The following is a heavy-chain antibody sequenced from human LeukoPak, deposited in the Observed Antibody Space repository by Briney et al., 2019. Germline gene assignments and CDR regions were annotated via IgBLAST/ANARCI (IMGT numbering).Heavy chain of an antibody. D-gene: IGHD5-12*01. CDR1: GFTFSSYE. J-gene: IGHJ3*02. CDR2: MSFSGSTI. Sequence: PGGSLRLSCVASGFTFSSYEMNCVRQAPGRGLEWVSYMSFSGSTIYYADSVKGRFTISRDNAKNSLYLQMNSLRAEDTAVYYCARGYSSYYPDAFDIWGQGTMVTVSS. CDR3: ARGYSSYYPDAFDI. V-gene: IGHV3-48*03.